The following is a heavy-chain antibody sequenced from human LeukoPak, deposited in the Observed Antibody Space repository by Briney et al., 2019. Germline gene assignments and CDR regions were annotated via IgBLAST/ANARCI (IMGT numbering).Heavy chain of an antibody. Sequence: ASVKVSCKASGYTFTSYYMHWVRQAPGQGLEWMGIINPSGGSTSYAQKFQGRVTMTRDMSTSTVYMELSSLRSEDTAVYYGARVRSLEGAEFDYWGQGTLVTVSS. CDR2: INPSGGST. CDR3: ARVRSLEGAEFDY. D-gene: IGHD1-14*01. J-gene: IGHJ4*02. CDR1: GYTFTSYY. V-gene: IGHV1-46*01.